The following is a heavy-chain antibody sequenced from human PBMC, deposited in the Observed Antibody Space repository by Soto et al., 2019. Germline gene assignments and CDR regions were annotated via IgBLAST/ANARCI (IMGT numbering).Heavy chain of an antibody. D-gene: IGHD6-19*01. V-gene: IGHV3-53*02. Sequence: EVQLVETGGGLIQPGGSLRLSCAASGFTVSSNYMSWVRQAPGKGLECVSVIYSGGNTYYADSVKGRFTISRDNSKNPLYLQMNSLRAEDTAVYYCAARYSSGWMDSWGQGTLVTVSS. CDR1: GFTVSSNY. CDR2: IYSGGNT. J-gene: IGHJ5*01. CDR3: AARYSSGWMDS.